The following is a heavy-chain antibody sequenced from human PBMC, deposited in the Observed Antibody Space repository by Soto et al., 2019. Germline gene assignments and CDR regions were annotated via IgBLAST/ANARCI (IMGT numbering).Heavy chain of an antibody. CDR1: GFTFSSYG. CDR2: IWYDGSNK. V-gene: IGHV3-33*01. CDR3: ARYNYYDSSGYAHPPDY. J-gene: IGHJ4*02. D-gene: IGHD3-22*01. Sequence: QVQLVESGGGVVQPGRSLRLSCAASGFTFSSYGMHWVRQAPGKGLEWVAVIWYDGSNKYYADSVKGRFTISRDNSKNTLYLQMNSLRAEDTAVYYCARYNYYDSSGYAHPPDYWGQGTLVTVSS.